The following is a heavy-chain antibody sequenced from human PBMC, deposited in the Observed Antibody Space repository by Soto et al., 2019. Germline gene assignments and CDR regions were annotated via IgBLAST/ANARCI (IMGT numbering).Heavy chain of an antibody. Sequence: QVQLVESGGGVVQPGRSLRLSCAASGFTFNSYGLHWVRQAPGKGLEWVSFISYHGNYKYYADSVKGRFTISRDNSKSTLYLQMNSLQAEDTAEYYCAKDHEFRPTTAGPRFEYWGQGTRVIVSP. J-gene: IGHJ4*02. V-gene: IGHV3-30*18. D-gene: IGHD3-10*01. CDR1: GFTFNSYG. CDR3: AKDHEFRPTTAGPRFEY. CDR2: ISYHGNYK.